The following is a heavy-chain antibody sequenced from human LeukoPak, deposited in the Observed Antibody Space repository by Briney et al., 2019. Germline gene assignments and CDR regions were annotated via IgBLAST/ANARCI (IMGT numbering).Heavy chain of an antibody. V-gene: IGHV4-59*01. CDR1: GGSISRYY. D-gene: IGHD1-26*01. CDR3: AGTSGTYPNHYYYYMDV. J-gene: IGHJ6*03. CDR2: ISYIGST. Sequence: ESGPTLVKPSETLSLTCTVSGGSISRYYWSWIRQPPGKGLEWIGYISYIGSTRYNPSLKSRVTISVDTPKNQFSLKLSSVTAADTAVYFCAGTSGTYPNHYYYYMDVWGKGTTVTVSS.